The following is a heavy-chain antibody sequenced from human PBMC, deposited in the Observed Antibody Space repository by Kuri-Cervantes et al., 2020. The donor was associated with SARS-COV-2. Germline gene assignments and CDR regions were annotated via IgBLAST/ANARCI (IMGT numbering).Heavy chain of an antibody. J-gene: IGHJ4*02. D-gene: IGHD3-22*01. CDR2: IIPIFGTA. CDR3: ARSYDSSGYYYSGSAYYFDY. Sequence: SVKVSCKASGGTFSSYAISWVRQAPGQGLEWMGRIIPIFGTANYAQKFQGRVTITADGSTSTAYMELSSLRSEDTAVYYCARSYDSSGYYYSGSAYYFDYWGQGTLVTVSS. V-gene: IGHV1-69*13. CDR1: GGTFSSYA.